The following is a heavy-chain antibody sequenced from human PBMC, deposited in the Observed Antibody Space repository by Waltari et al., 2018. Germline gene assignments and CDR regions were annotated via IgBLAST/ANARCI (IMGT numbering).Heavy chain of an antibody. CDR3: ARSHHPYSSSSTLFDY. D-gene: IGHD6-6*01. J-gene: IGHJ4*02. CDR1: GGSISSSSYY. Sequence: QLQLQESGPGLVKPSETLSLTCTVSGGSISSSSYYWGWIRQPPGKGLEWIGSIYYSGSAYSNPALKSRVTISVDTSRNQFSLKVSSVTAADTAVYYCARSHHPYSSSSTLFDYWGQGTLVTVSS. V-gene: IGHV4-39*01. CDR2: IYYSGSA.